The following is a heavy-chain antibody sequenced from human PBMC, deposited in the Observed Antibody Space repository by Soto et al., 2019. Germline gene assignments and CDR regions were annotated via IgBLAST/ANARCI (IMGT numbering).Heavy chain of an antibody. J-gene: IGHJ4*02. Sequence: SETLSLTCTVSGGSISTYYWNWIRQPPGKGLEWIGHIYHSGSTNYNPSLKSRVTISVDTSKNLFSLKLSSVTAADTAVYYCTRSTGYYYYFDYRGQGALVTVSS. V-gene: IGHV4-59*08. CDR1: GGSISTYY. CDR2: IYHSGST. CDR3: TRSTGYYYYFDY. D-gene: IGHD3-22*01.